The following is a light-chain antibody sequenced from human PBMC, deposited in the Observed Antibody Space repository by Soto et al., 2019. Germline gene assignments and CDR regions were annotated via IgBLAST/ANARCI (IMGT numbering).Light chain of an antibody. Sequence: QSVLTQPPSASGTPGQRVTISCSGSSSNIGSNYVYWYQQLPGTAPKLLIYRNNQRPSGVPDRFSGSKSGTSASLAISGLRSEDEADYYCAAWDDSLSGHYVFGTGTQLTV. CDR3: AAWDDSLSGHYV. CDR2: RNN. J-gene: IGLJ1*01. CDR1: SSNIGSNY. V-gene: IGLV1-47*01.